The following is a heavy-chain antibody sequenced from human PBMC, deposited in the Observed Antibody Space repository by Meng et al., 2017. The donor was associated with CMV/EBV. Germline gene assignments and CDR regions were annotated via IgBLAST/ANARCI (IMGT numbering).Heavy chain of an antibody. CDR1: GFTFSSYW. CDR2: INSDGSST. Sequence: GGSLRLSCAASGFTFSSYWMHWVRQAPGKGLVWVSRINSDGSSTSYADSVKGRFTISRDNSKNTLYLQMSSLRAEDTAVYYCASLSVPIIVVPAAMRPDYWGQGTLVTVSS. V-gene: IGHV3-74*01. CDR3: ASLSVPIIVVPAAMRPDY. J-gene: IGHJ4*02. D-gene: IGHD2-2*01.